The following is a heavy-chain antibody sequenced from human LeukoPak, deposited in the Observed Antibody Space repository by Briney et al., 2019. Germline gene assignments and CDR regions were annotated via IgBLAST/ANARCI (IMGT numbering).Heavy chain of an antibody. Sequence: PGGSLRLSCAASGFTFRSYWMSWVRQAPGKGLEWVANIKEDGSEKYYVDSVKGRFTVSRDNAKNSLYLQMNSLRAEDTAVYYCARDNSWEISTVSSDYWGQGTLVTVSS. V-gene: IGHV3-7*01. J-gene: IGHJ4*02. CDR1: GFTFRSYW. CDR2: IKEDGSEK. D-gene: IGHD3-16*02. CDR3: ARDNSWEISTVSSDY.